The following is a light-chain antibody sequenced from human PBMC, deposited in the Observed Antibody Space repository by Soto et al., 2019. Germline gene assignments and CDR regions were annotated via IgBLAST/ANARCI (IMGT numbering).Light chain of an antibody. J-gene: IGLJ1*01. V-gene: IGLV2-14*01. Sequence: QSALTQPASVSGSPGQSITISCTGTSSDVGNYKYVSWYQQHSGKAPKLIIYEVSNRPSGVSDRFSGAKSGNTASLTISCLQAEAEIDYYWLSYTIGFTDVVVTGTK. CDR2: EVS. CDR3: LSYTIGFTDV. CDR1: SSDVGNYKY.